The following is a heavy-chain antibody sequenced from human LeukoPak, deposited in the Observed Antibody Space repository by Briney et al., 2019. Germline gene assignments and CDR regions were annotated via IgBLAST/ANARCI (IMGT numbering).Heavy chain of an antibody. CDR1: GGSISSYY. V-gene: IGHV4-59*12. CDR2: IYYSGST. J-gene: IGHJ4*02. CDR3: ARDLQQWLVRGSGFDY. Sequence: SETLSLTCTVSGGSISSYYWSWIRQPPGKGLEWIGHIYYSGSTNYNPSLKSRVTISVDTSKNQFSLKLSSVTAADTAVYYCARDLQQWLVRGSGFDYWGQGTLVTVSS. D-gene: IGHD6-19*01.